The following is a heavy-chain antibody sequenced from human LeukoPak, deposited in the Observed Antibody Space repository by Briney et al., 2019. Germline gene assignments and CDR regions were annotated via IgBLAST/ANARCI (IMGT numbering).Heavy chain of an antibody. Sequence: PSETLSLTCTVSGGSVSSGSYYRSWIRQPPGKGLEWIVYIYYSGSTNYNPSLKSRVTISVDTSKNQFSLKLSSVTAADTAVYYCAREGRGSSGWNWYFDLWGRGTLVTVSS. J-gene: IGHJ2*01. V-gene: IGHV4-61*01. CDR1: GGSVSSGSYY. CDR3: AREGRGSSGWNWYFDL. D-gene: IGHD6-19*01. CDR2: IYYSGST.